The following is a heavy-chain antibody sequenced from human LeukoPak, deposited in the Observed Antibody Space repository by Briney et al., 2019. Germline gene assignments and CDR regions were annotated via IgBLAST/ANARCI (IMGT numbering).Heavy chain of an antibody. CDR2: INHSGST. Sequence: GSLRLSCAASGFTFNYAWMSWVRQVPGKGLEWIGEINHSGSTNYNPSLKSRVTISVDTSKNQFSLKLSSVTAADTAVYYCARGQSPDEQWLASPYYFDYWGQGTLVTVSS. J-gene: IGHJ4*02. CDR1: GFTFNYAW. D-gene: IGHD6-19*01. CDR3: ARGQSPDEQWLASPYYFDY. V-gene: IGHV4-34*01.